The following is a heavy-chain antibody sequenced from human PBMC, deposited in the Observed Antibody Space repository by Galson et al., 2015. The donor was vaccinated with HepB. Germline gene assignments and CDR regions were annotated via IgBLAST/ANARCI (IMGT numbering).Heavy chain of an antibody. CDR2: ISGSGTII. CDR1: DFTFSDFY. Sequence: SLRLSCAVSDFTFSDFYMTWIRQAPGKGLEWVCYISGSGTIINYADSVKGRFTVSRDNTKNSLSLQMNSLRAEDTAMYFCAKAAGWSDPLGQGILVTVSS. V-gene: IGHV3-11*01. J-gene: IGHJ5*02. CDR3: AKAAGWSDP.